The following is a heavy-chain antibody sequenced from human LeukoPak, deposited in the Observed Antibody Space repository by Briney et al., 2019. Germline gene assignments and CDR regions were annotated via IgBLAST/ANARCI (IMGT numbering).Heavy chain of an antibody. D-gene: IGHD2-2*01. CDR2: INPSGGST. V-gene: IGHV1-46*02. CDR1: GYTFNNHY. Sequence: ASVKVSCTASGYTFNNHYMYWVRQAPGQGLEWMGIINPSGGSTSYAQKFQGRVTMTRDTSTSTVYMELSSLRSEDTAVYYCAISGHCSSTSCSYYYGMDVWGQGTTVTVSS. CDR3: AISGHCSSTSCSYYYGMDV. J-gene: IGHJ6*02.